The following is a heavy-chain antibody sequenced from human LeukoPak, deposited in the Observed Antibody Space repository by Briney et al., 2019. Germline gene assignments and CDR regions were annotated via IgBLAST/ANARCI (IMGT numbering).Heavy chain of an antibody. D-gene: IGHD3-10*01. CDR2: IYNSVYL. CDR1: GASISSNY. Sequence: KPSETLSLTCSVSGASISSNYWTWIRQPPGKGLEWIGYIYNSVYLNYSPSLKSRVTISVDTSKNQFSLKLSSVTAADTAVYYCARIVYYYGSGLDPWGQGTLVTVSS. V-gene: IGHV4-59*12. CDR3: ARIVYYYGSGLDP. J-gene: IGHJ5*02.